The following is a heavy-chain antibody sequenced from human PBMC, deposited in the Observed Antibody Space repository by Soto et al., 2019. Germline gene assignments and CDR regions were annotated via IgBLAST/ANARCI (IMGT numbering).Heavy chain of an antibody. V-gene: IGHV3-7*03. CDR2: IKEDGSEK. Sequence: GGSLRLSCAASGFTFKDFGMAWVRQAPGKGLEWVANIKEDGSEKYSVDSVKGRFIISRDNAKNSMFLQMNNPRAEDTAVYYCARDYDSSGYFLHYFDYWGQGTRVTVSS. CDR3: ARDYDSSGYFLHYFDY. CDR1: GFTFKDFG. J-gene: IGHJ4*02. D-gene: IGHD3-22*01.